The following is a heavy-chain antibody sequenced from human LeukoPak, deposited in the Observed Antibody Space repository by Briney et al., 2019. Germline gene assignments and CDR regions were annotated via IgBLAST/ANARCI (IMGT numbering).Heavy chain of an antibody. CDR1: GYTFTSYY. CDR3: ARVGVLLWFGELRQDWFDP. J-gene: IGHJ5*02. V-gene: IGHV1-46*01. Sequence: GASVKVSCKASGYTFTSYYMHWVRQAPGQGLEWMGIINPSGGSTSYAQKFQGRVTMTRDMSTSTVYMELSSLRSEDTAVYYCARVGVLLWFGELRQDWFDPWGQGTLVTVSS. D-gene: IGHD3-10*01. CDR2: INPSGGST.